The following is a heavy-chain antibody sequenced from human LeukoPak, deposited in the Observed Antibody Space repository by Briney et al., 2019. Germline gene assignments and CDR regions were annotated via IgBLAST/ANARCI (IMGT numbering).Heavy chain of an antibody. J-gene: IGHJ4*02. CDR2: IIPIFGTA. CDR3: ARVRSNYYYDSSGYSPGSFDY. D-gene: IGHD3-22*01. V-gene: IGHV1-69*13. CDR1: GGTFSSYA. Sequence: ASVKVSCTASGGTFSSYAISWVRQAPGQGLEWMGGIIPIFGTANYAQKFQGRVTITADESTSTAYMELSSLRSEDTAVYYCARVRSNYYYDSSGYSPGSFDYWGQGTLVTVSS.